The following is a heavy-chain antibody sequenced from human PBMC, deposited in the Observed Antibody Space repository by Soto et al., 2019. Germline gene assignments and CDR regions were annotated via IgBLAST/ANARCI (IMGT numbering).Heavy chain of an antibody. Sequence: PSETLSLTCAVYGESFSGYYWSWIRQPPGKGLEWIGEINHSGSTSYNPSLKSRVTISVDTSKNQFSLKLRSVTAADTAVYYCARARADYYDSSGYYPSDAFDIWGQGTMVTVSS. CDR3: ARARADYYDSSGYYPSDAFDI. J-gene: IGHJ3*02. D-gene: IGHD3-22*01. CDR1: GESFSGYY. CDR2: INHSGST. V-gene: IGHV4-34*01.